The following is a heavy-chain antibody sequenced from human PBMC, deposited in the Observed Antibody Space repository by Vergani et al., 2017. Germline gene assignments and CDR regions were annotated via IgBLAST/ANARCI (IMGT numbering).Heavy chain of an antibody. CDR1: GGTFSSYT. CDR3: ARESRGIAVAGRLDY. D-gene: IGHD6-19*01. J-gene: IGHJ4*02. CDR2: IIPILGIA. V-gene: IGHV1-69*08. Sequence: QVQLVQSGAEVKKPGSSVKVSCKASGGTFSSYTISWVRQAPGQGLEWMGRIIPILGIATYAQKFQGSVTITADKSTSTAYMELSSLRSEDTAVYYCARESRGIAVAGRLDYWGQGTLVTVSS.